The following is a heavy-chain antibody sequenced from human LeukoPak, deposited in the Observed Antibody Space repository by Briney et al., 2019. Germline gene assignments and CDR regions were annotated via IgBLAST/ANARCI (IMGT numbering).Heavy chain of an antibody. V-gene: IGHV3-23*01. D-gene: IGHD2-21*02. CDR2: IRGSGDGT. Sequence: GGSLRLSCVGSGFTFSSYAMTWVRQAPGKGLEWVSSIRGSGDGTSYADSVKGRFTMSRDNSKNTLYLQMDSLRAEDTAMYYCGRDPQGDDVGVFDFWARGTLVTVSS. J-gene: IGHJ3*01. CDR1: GFTFSSYA. CDR3: GRDPQGDDVGVFDF.